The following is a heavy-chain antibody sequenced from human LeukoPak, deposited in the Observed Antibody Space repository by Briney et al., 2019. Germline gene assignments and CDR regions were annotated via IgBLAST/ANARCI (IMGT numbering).Heavy chain of an antibody. CDR1: GGSISSHY. J-gene: IGHJ5*02. CDR3: ARGGHYHGSGRPFDP. V-gene: IGHV4-59*08. CDR2: IYYSGST. D-gene: IGHD3-10*01. Sequence: SEALSLTCTVSGGSISSHYWSWIRQPPGKGLEWIGYIYYSGSTNYNPSLKSRVTISVDSSKNQFSLKLSSVTAADTALYYCARGGHYHGSGRPFDPWGQGTLVTVSS.